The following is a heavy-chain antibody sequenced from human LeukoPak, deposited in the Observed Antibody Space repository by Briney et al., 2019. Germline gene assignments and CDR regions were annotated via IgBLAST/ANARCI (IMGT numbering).Heavy chain of an antibody. CDR1: GFTFSSYG. D-gene: IGHD5-18*01. Sequence: PGRSLRLSCAASGFTFSSYGMHWVRQAPGKGLEWVAVIWYDGSNKYYADSVKGRFTISRDNSKNTLYLQMNSLRAEDTAVYYCARENTAMAFDYWGQGTLVTVPS. J-gene: IGHJ4*02. V-gene: IGHV3-33*01. CDR3: ARENTAMAFDY. CDR2: IWYDGSNK.